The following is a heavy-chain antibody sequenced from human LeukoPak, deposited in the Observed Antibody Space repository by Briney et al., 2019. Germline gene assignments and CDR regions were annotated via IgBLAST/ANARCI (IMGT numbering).Heavy chain of an antibody. D-gene: IGHD3-10*01. Sequence: PSETLSLTCVVYGGSFSGYYWGWIRQPPGKGLEWIGSIYHSGSTYYNPSLKSRVTISVDTSKNQFSLKLSSVTAADTAVYYCARGHRDYGSGSYYSLRFDYWGQGTLVTVSS. V-gene: IGHV4-34*01. CDR1: GGSFSGYY. J-gene: IGHJ4*02. CDR3: ARGHRDYGSGSYYSLRFDY. CDR2: IYHSGST.